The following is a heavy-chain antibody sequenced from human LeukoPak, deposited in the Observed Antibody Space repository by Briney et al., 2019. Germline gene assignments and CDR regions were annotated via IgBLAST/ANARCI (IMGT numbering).Heavy chain of an antibody. CDR2: INAGNGYT. CDR1: GYTFTTYA. Sequence: ASVKVSCKASGYTFTTYATHWVRQAPGQRLEWMGWINAGNGYTKSSQRFQGRVTFTRDTSASTAYMELSSLRSEDTAEYYCARETSASTYGMDVWGQGTTVTVSS. CDR3: ARETSASTYGMDV. J-gene: IGHJ6*02. V-gene: IGHV1-3*01.